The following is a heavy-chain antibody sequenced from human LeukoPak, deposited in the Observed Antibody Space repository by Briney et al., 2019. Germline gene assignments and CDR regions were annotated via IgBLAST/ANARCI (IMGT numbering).Heavy chain of an antibody. Sequence: PGGSLRLSCAASGFTFSSYAMHWVRQAPGKGLEWVAVISYDGSNKYYADSVKGRFTISRDNSKNTLYLQMNSLRAEDTAVYYCARSPKDSTFDYWGQGTLVTVSS. CDR2: ISYDGSNK. V-gene: IGHV3-30-3*01. CDR1: GFTFSSYA. CDR3: ARSPKDSTFDY. J-gene: IGHJ4*02. D-gene: IGHD3/OR15-3a*01.